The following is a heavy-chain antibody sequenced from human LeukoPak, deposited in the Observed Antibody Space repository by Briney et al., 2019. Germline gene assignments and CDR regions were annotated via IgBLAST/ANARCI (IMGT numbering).Heavy chain of an antibody. V-gene: IGHV3-23*01. J-gene: IGHJ4*02. Sequence: GGSLRLSCAASGFTLSSYAMSWVRQAPGKGLEWVSAISGSGGSTYYADSVKGRFTISRDNSKNTLYLQMNSLRAEDTAVYYCAKSAGGITMIVVVIVYFDYWGQGTLVTVSS. CDR3: AKSAGGITMIVVVIVYFDY. CDR2: ISGSGGST. CDR1: GFTLSSYA. D-gene: IGHD3-22*01.